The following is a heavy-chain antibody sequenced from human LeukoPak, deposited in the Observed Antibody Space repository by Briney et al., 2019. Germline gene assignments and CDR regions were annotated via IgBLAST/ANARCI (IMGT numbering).Heavy chain of an antibody. D-gene: IGHD1-26*01. CDR1: GGSISGYY. J-gene: IGHJ4*02. CDR3: ARAALVGATLFD. V-gene: IGHV4-59*01. CDR2: IYSSGST. Sequence: PSETPSLTCTVSGGSISGYYWSWLRQPPGKGLEWIGYIYSSGSTYSNPSLKSRVTISVDTFKNQFSLQLTSVNAADTAVYYCARAALVGATLFDWGQGTLVTVSS.